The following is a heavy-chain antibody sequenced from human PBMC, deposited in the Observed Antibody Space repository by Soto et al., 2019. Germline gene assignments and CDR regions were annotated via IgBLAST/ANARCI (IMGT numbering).Heavy chain of an antibody. CDR3: ARDADKCSGGSCYSEYYFDY. D-gene: IGHD2-15*01. Sequence: EVQLVESGGGLVKPGGSLRLSCAASGFTFSSYSMNWVRQAPGKGLEWVSSISSSSSYIYYADSVKGRFTISRDNAKNSLYLQMNILRAEDTAVYYCARDADKCSGGSCYSEYYFDYWGQGTLVTVSS. J-gene: IGHJ4*02. CDR2: ISSSSSYI. CDR1: GFTFSSYS. V-gene: IGHV3-21*01.